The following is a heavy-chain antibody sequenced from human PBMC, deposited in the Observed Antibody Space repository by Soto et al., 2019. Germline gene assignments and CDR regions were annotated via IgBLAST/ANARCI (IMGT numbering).Heavy chain of an antibody. CDR2: INHLGSI. CDR3: ARGGISHWAYFYYMDV. Sequence: PSETLSLTCVVSGGSLSDYFWSWIRQPQGMELEWIGEINHLGSINYNPPLKSRVTMSVDTSKNQFSLTLNSVTAADTATYYCARGGISHWAYFYYMDVWDRGTTVTVSS. D-gene: IGHD2-21*01. V-gene: IGHV4-34*01. J-gene: IGHJ6*03. CDR1: GGSLSDYF.